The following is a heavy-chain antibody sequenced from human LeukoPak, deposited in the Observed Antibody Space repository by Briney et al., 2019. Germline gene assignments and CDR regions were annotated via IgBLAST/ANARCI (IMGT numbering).Heavy chain of an antibody. D-gene: IGHD2-2*02. CDR3: ARDSIVVGPAAIQQAYYYYYYMDV. J-gene: IGHJ6*03. CDR1: GFTFSSYA. V-gene: IGHV3-30*01. Sequence: GGSLRLSCAASGFTFSSYAMHWVRQAPGKGLEWVAVISYVGSNTYYADTVKGRFTISRDNSKNTLYLQMNSLRAEDTAVYYCARDSIVVGPAAIQQAYYYYYYMDVWGKGTTVTVS. CDR2: ISYVGSNT.